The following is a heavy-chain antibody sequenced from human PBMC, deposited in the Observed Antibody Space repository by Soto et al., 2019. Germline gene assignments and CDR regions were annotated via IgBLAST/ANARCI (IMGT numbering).Heavy chain of an antibody. CDR1: GYTFTGYY. J-gene: IGHJ3*02. D-gene: IGHD6-19*01. CDR3: ARVYSSGWYKLGRDAFDI. Sequence: ASVKVSCKASGYTFTGYYMHWVRQAPGQGLEWMGWINPNSGGTNYAQKFQGWVTMTRDTSISTAYMELSRLRSDDTAVYYCARVYSSGWYKLGRDAFDIWGQGTMVTVSS. V-gene: IGHV1-2*04. CDR2: INPNSGGT.